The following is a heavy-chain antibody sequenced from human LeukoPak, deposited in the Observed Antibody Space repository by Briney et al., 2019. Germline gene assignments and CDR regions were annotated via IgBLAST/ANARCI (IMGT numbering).Heavy chain of an antibody. V-gene: IGHV3-30-3*01. Sequence: GGSLRLSCAASGFTFSSYAMHWVRQAPGKGLEWVAVISYDGSNKYYADSVKGRFTISRDNSKNTLYLQMNSLRAEDTAVYYCARDLVLNIPSDKGNDYGDYAGSWGQGTLVTVSS. CDR3: ARDLVLNIPSDKGNDYGDYAGS. CDR1: GFTFSSYA. D-gene: IGHD4-17*01. J-gene: IGHJ4*02. CDR2: ISYDGSNK.